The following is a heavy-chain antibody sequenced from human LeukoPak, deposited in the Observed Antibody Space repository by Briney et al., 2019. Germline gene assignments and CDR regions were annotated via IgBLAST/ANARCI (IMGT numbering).Heavy chain of an antibody. D-gene: IGHD6-13*01. CDR1: GFTFSSYS. CDR3: ARDKMYSSSLDAFDI. Sequence: GGSLRLSCAASGFTFSSYSMNWVRQAPGKGLEWVSYISSSSSTIYYADSVKGRFTISRDNSKNTLYLQMNSLRAEDTAVYYCARDKMYSSSLDAFDIWGQGTMVTVSS. CDR2: ISSSSSTI. J-gene: IGHJ3*02. V-gene: IGHV3-48*01.